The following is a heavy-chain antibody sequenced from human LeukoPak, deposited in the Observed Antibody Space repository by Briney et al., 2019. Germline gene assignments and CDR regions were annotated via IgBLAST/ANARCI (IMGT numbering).Heavy chain of an antibody. CDR2: IYYSGST. V-gene: IGHV4-59*01. J-gene: IGHJ4*02. CDR1: GGSISSYY. D-gene: IGHD2-2*01. Sequence: SETLSLTCTVSGGSISSYYWSWIRQPPGKGLEWIGYIYYSGSTNYNPSLKSRVTISVDTSKNQFSLKLSSVTAADTAVYYCARTKGYQQIFDYWGQGTLVTVSS. CDR3: ARTKGYQQIFDY.